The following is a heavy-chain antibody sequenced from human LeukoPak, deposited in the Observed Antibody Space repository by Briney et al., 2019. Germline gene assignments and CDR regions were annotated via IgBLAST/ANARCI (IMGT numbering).Heavy chain of an antibody. CDR2: ISSSSSYI. J-gene: IGHJ4*02. V-gene: IGHV3-21*01. D-gene: IGHD3-10*01. Sequence: PGGSLRLSCAASGFTFSSYSMNWVRQAPGKGLEWVLSISSSSSYIYYADSVKGRFTISRDNAKNSLYLQMNSLRAEDTAVYYCARVFRYGSGSYYNRGAFDYWGQGTLVTVSS. CDR1: GFTFSSYS. CDR3: ARVFRYGSGSYYNRGAFDY.